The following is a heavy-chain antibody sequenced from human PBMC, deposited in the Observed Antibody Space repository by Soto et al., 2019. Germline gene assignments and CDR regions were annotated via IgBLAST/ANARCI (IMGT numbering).Heavy chain of an antibody. CDR3: AREGYDFWSGPDWYFDL. CDR1: GFTFSSYS. Sequence: EVQLVESGGGLVQPGGSLRLSCAASGFTFSSYSMNWVRQAPGKGLEWVSYISSSSSTIYYADSVKGRFTISRDNAKNSLYLQMNSLGAEDTAVYYCAREGYDFWSGPDWYFDLWGRGTLVTVSS. CDR2: ISSSSSTI. V-gene: IGHV3-48*01. J-gene: IGHJ2*01. D-gene: IGHD3-3*01.